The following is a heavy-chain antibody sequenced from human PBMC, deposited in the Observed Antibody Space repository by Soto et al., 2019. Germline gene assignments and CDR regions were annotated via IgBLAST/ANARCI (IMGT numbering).Heavy chain of an antibody. CDR2: VIPIFGKG. D-gene: IGHD1-26*01. V-gene: IGHV1-69*01. J-gene: IGHJ5*02. CDR1: GGPLSSHA. Sequence: SVEGSCKASGGPLSSHAISWVRQAPGQGLEWMGGVIPIFGKGNYAQKFQGRGTINPGESPSTAYMELSRLRSEDTAVYYCARDRGSYPPNNWLDPWGQGTSVTVSS. CDR3: ARDRGSYPPNNWLDP.